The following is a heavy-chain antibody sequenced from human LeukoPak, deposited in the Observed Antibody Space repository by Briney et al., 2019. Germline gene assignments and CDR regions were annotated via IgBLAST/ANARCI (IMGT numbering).Heavy chain of an antibody. V-gene: IGHV4-34*01. CDR2: INHSGST. CDR1: GGSFSGYY. J-gene: IGHJ5*02. Sequence: SETLSLTCAVYGGSFSGYYWSWIRQPPGKGREWIGEINHSGSTNYNPSLKSRVTISVDTSKNQFSLKLSSVTAADTAVYYCARGLRLRYFDWLLASWFDPWGQGTLVTVSS. D-gene: IGHD3-9*01. CDR3: ARGLRLRYFDWLLASWFDP.